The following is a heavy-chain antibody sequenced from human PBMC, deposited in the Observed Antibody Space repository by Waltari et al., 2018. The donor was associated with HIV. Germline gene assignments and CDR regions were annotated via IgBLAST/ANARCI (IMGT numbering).Heavy chain of an antibody. CDR3: AKVACTSSSCVVGGGLDV. J-gene: IGHJ3*01. Sequence: EVQLVESGGGLVQPGRSLRLSCAASGFTFENYAMHWVRPAPGKGVEWVSHMAVNGVGEAYVGSVKGRFTIPRDDAENALYLPMNSLRPEDTALYSCAKVACTSSSCVVGGGLDVWGQGTMVTVSS. V-gene: IGHV3-9*01. D-gene: IGHD2-2*01. CDR2: MAVNGVGE. CDR1: GFTFENYA.